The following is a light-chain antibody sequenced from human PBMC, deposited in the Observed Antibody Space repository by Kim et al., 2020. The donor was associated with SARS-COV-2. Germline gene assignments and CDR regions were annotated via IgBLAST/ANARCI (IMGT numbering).Light chain of an antibody. CDR2: AAS. Sequence: IQLTQSPSSLSASVGDRVTITCRTSQGISGYLAWFQQQPWKAPKLLIYAASTLQGGVPSRFSGSGSGTEFTLTIGSLQPEDFATYYRQQLNSYPPTFVQGTKLEI. J-gene: IGKJ2*01. CDR3: QQLNSYPPT. V-gene: IGKV1-9*01. CDR1: QGISGY.